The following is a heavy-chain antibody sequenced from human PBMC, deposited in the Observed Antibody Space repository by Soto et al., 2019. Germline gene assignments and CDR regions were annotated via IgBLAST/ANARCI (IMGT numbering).Heavy chain of an antibody. V-gene: IGHV1-69*01. Sequence: QVQLVQSGPEMKKPWSSVKVSYKISGGTFSGTAINWVRQAPGQGHEWVGGIIPVFATTHYPQKFQGRVTITADDSTNTVSLVLNRLRSDDTAVYHCVRAPHNNVFKFFHWGQGTRVTVSS. CDR3: VRAPHNNVFKFFH. D-gene: IGHD1-1*01. J-gene: IGHJ1*01. CDR1: GGTFSGTA. CDR2: IIPVFATT.